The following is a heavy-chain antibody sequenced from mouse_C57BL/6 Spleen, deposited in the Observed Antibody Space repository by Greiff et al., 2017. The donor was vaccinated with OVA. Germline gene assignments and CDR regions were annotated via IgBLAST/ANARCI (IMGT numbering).Heavy chain of an antibody. Sequence: VQLQQSGPELVKPGASVKIPCKASGYTFTDYNMDWVKQSHGKSLEWIGDINPNNGGTIYNQKFKGKATLTVDKSSSTAYMELRSLTSEDTAVYYCARSRSNYDAMDYWGQGTSVTVSS. V-gene: IGHV1-18*01. CDR1: GYTFTDYN. D-gene: IGHD2-5*01. J-gene: IGHJ4*01. CDR3: ARSRSNYDAMDY. CDR2: INPNNGGT.